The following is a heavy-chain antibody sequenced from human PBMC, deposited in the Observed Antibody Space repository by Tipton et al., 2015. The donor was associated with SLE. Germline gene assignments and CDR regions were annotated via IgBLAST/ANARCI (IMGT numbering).Heavy chain of an antibody. D-gene: IGHD3-3*01. Sequence: TLSLTCDMYGGSFSGSYWSWIRQSPGKGLEWIGEINHAGGINYNPSLKSRVAISVDTSKNQFSLKLSSVTAADTAVYYCAAISDFWSGYWNGHFGSWGQGALVTVSS. J-gene: IGHJ4*02. CDR2: INHAGGI. CDR3: AAISDFWSGYWNGHFGS. CDR1: GGSFSGSY. V-gene: IGHV4-34*01.